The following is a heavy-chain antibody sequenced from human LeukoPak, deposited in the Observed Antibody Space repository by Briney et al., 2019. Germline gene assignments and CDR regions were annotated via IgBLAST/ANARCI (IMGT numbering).Heavy chain of an antibody. Sequence: SGTLSLTCGVSGGSISNTNWWSWVRQPPGQGLEWIGEISLTGLTHYNPSLESRVTVSLDKSKNQLSLILTSVTAADTAVYYCSRENGAFPPFGYWGQGTLVTVLS. D-gene: IGHD2-8*01. CDR1: GGSISNTNW. V-gene: IGHV4-4*02. CDR3: SRENGAFPPFGY. CDR2: ISLTGLT. J-gene: IGHJ4*02.